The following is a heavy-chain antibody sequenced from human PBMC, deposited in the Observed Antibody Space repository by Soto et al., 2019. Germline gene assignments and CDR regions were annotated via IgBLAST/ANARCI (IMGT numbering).Heavy chain of an antibody. CDR3: AKDKMEQRLVGGYFDY. D-gene: IGHD6-19*01. Sequence: GGSLRLSCSASGFTFRSHAMSWVRQAPGKGLEWVSAIIDDGGRAHYADSVKGRFTISRDNSKNTLSLQMNSLRAEDTAVYYCAKDKMEQRLVGGYFDYWGQGTQVTVSS. CDR2: IIDDGGRA. V-gene: IGHV3-23*01. J-gene: IGHJ4*02. CDR1: GFTFRSHA.